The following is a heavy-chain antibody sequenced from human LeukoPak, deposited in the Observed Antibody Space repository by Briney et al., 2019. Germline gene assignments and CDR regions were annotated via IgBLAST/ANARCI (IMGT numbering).Heavy chain of an antibody. Sequence: PSETLSLTCTVSGGSISSHYRSWIRQPPGKGLERIGYIYYSGSTNYNPSLKSRVTISVDTSKNQFSLKLSSVTAADTAVYYCARARQWLVEGDFDYWGQGTLVTVSS. J-gene: IGHJ4*02. V-gene: IGHV4-59*11. D-gene: IGHD6-19*01. CDR3: ARARQWLVEGDFDY. CDR2: IYYSGST. CDR1: GGSISSHY.